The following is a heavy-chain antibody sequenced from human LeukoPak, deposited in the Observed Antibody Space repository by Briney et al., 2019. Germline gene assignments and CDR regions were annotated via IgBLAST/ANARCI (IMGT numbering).Heavy chain of an antibody. CDR3: ARGAAGTFDY. CDR2: ISSSSSYI. V-gene: IGHV3-21*01. D-gene: IGHD6-13*01. CDR1: GFTFSSYS. J-gene: IGHJ4*02. Sequence: GGSLRLSCAASGFTFSSYSMNWVRQAPGKGLEWVSSISSSSSYIYYADSVKGRFTISRDNAKNSLYLQMNGLRAEDTAVYYCARGAAGTFDYWGQGTLVTVSS.